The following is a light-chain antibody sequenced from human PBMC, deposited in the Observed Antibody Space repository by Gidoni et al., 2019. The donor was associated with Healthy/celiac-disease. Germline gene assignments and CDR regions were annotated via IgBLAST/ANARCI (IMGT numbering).Light chain of an antibody. CDR2: SNN. J-gene: IGLJ2*01. CDR3: AAWDDSLNGLV. Sequence: QSVLTQPPSASGTPGQRVTISCSGSRSNIGSNTVNWYQQRPGTAPQLHIYSNNQRPSGVPDRFSGSKSGTSASLAISGLQSEDEADYYCAAWDDSLNGLVFGGGTKLTVL. CDR1: RSNIGSNT. V-gene: IGLV1-44*01.